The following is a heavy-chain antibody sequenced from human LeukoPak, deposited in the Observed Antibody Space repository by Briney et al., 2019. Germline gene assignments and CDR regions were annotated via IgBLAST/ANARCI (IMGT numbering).Heavy chain of an antibody. Sequence: GASVKVSCKASGYTFTGYYMHWVRQAPGQGLEWMGWINPNSGGTNYAQKFQGRVTMTRDTSISTAYMELSRLRSDDTAVYYCARDGKPFDYVWGSYRYARFDPWGQGTLVTVSS. CDR3: ARDGKPFDYVWGSYRYARFDP. J-gene: IGHJ5*02. V-gene: IGHV1-2*02. D-gene: IGHD3-16*02. CDR2: INPNSGGT. CDR1: GYTFTGYY.